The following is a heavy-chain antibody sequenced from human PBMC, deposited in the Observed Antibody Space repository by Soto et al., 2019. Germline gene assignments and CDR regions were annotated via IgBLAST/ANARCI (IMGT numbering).Heavy chain of an antibody. Sequence: GGSLRLSCAASGFTFSSYAMSWVRQAPGKGLEWVSAISGSGGSTYYADSVKGRFTISRDNSKNTLYLQMNSLRAEDTAVYYCAKAGSSWYREGYYFDYWGQGTLVTVSS. CDR2: ISGSGGST. J-gene: IGHJ4*02. V-gene: IGHV3-23*01. CDR3: AKAGSSWYREGYYFDY. CDR1: GFTFSSYA. D-gene: IGHD6-13*01.